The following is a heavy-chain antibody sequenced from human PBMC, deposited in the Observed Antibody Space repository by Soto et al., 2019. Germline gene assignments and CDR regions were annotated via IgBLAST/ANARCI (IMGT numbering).Heavy chain of an antibody. D-gene: IGHD1-26*01. CDR2: INHSGST. CDR3: ARGRPARKESGSYFDY. CDR1: GGSFSGYY. V-gene: IGHV4-34*01. J-gene: IGHJ4*02. Sequence: PSETLSLTCAVYGGSFSGYYWSWIRQPPGKGLEWIGEINHSGSTNYNPSLKSRVTISVDTSKNQFSLKLSSVTAADTAVYYCARGRPARKESGSYFDYWGQGTLVTVSS.